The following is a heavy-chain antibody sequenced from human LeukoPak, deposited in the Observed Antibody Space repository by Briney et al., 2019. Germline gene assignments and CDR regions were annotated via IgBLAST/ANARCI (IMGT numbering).Heavy chain of an antibody. CDR3: TLNNWYENGFDP. D-gene: IGHD1-1*01. CDR2: FSGSGGST. V-gene: IGHV3-23*01. Sequence: GGSLRLSCAASEFSVGSNYMTWVRQAPGKGLEWVSGFSGSGGSTYYADSVKGRFTISRDNSKNTLYLQMNSLKTEDTAVYYCTLNNWYENGFDPWGQGTLVTVSS. CDR1: EFSVGSNY. J-gene: IGHJ5*02.